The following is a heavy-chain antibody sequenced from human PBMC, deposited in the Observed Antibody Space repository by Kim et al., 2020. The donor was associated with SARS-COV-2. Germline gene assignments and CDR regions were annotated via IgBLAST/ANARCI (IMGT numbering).Heavy chain of an antibody. D-gene: IGHD5-12*01. Sequence: YAQKFQGRVTITADESTSTAYMELSSLRSEDTAVYYCARGVSGYDSCFQHWGQGTLVTVSS. J-gene: IGHJ1*01. V-gene: IGHV1-69*01. CDR3: ARGVSGYDSCFQH.